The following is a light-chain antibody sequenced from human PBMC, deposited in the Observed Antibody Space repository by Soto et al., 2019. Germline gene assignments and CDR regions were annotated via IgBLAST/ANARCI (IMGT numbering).Light chain of an antibody. V-gene: IGLV2-14*01. CDR3: CSYADGSIYF. CDR2: EVS. Sequence: QSVLTQPASVSGTPGQSITISCTGSNSDVGIYDFVSWYQHHPGRAPKLIVSEVSHRPSGVSNRFSGSKSGNTASLTISGLQSEDEADYYCCSYADGSIYFFGTGTKLTVL. J-gene: IGLJ1*01. CDR1: NSDVGIYDF.